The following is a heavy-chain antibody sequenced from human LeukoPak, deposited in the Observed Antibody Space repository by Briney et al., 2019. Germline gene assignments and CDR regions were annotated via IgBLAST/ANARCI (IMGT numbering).Heavy chain of an antibody. CDR1: GDSSSTSS. CDR3: ASTLGYGWFDP. D-gene: IGHD1-1*01. V-gene: IGHV4-4*07. CDR2: IFTSGST. J-gene: IGHJ5*02. Sequence: PSETLSFTCTVSGDSSSTSSWSWIRQPAGKGLEWIGHIFTSGSTTYNPSLKGRVTMSIDTSRNQFSLKLNSVTAADTAVYFCASTLGYGWFDPWGQGTLVTVSS.